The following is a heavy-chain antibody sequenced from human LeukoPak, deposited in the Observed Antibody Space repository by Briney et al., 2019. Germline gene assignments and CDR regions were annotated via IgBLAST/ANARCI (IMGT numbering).Heavy chain of an antibody. Sequence: GESLKISCKGSGYSFTSYWISWVRPMPGKGLEWMGRIDPSDSYTNYSPSFQGQVTISADKSSSTAYLQWSSLKASDTAMYYCARHAGGFDPWGQGTLVTVSS. CDR3: ARHAGGFDP. D-gene: IGHD3-10*01. J-gene: IGHJ5*02. CDR1: GYSFTSYW. CDR2: IDPSDSYT. V-gene: IGHV5-10-1*04.